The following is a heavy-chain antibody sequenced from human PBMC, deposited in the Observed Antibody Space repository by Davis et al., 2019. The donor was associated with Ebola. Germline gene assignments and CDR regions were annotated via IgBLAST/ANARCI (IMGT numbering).Heavy chain of an antibody. CDR2: IYYSGTT. CDR3: ARVPSHCSGGSCYFDY. Sequence: PSETLSLTCTVSRYSITSGYYWGWIRQPPGKGLEWIGYIYYSGTTSGTTNYNPSLKSRVTISVDTSKNQFSLKLSSVTAADTAVYYCARVPSHCSGGSCYFDYWGQGTLVTVSS. V-gene: IGHV4-61*01. CDR1: RYSITSGYY. D-gene: IGHD2-15*01. J-gene: IGHJ4*02.